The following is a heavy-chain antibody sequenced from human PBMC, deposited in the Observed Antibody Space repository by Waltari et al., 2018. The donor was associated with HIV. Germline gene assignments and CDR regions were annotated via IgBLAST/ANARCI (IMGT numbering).Heavy chain of an antibody. CDR1: GFTFGDYS. CDR2: ISWNSGSI. J-gene: IGHJ4*02. Sequence: AASGFTFGDYSMHWVRQAPGKGLEWVSGISWNSGSIGYGDSVKGRFTISRDNAKNSLYLQMNSLRAEDTALYYCARLRGELVIDRHFDYWGQGTLVTVSS. V-gene: IGHV3-9*01. D-gene: IGHD3-16*01. CDR3: ARLRGELVIDRHFDY.